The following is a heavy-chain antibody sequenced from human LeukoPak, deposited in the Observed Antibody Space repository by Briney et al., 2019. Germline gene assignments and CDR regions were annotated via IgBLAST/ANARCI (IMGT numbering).Heavy chain of an antibody. D-gene: IGHD6-6*01. CDR3: AREIGVAARPGFYVY. CDR1: GGTFSSYT. J-gene: IGHJ4*02. V-gene: IGHV1-69*04. Sequence: SVKVSCKASGGTFSSYTISWVRQAPGQGLEWMGRIIPILGIANYAQKFQGRVTITTDKSTSTAYMELSSLRSEDTAVYYCAREIGVAARPGFYVYWGQGTLVTVSS. CDR2: IIPILGIA.